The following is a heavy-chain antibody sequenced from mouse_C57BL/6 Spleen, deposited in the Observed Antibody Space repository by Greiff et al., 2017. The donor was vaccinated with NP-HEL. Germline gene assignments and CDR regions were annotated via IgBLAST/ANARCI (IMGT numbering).Heavy chain of an antibody. CDR1: GYTFTSYW. V-gene: IGHV1-64*01. CDR2: IHPNSGST. D-gene: IGHD3-3*01. J-gene: IGHJ4*01. Sequence: QVQLQQPGAELVKPGASVKLSCKASGYTFTSYWMHWVKQRPGQGLEWIGMIHPNSGSTNYNEKFKSKATLTVAKSSSPAYMQLRRLPSVDSAVYYCARGGGRKDAMDYWGQGTSVTVSS. CDR3: ARGGGRKDAMDY.